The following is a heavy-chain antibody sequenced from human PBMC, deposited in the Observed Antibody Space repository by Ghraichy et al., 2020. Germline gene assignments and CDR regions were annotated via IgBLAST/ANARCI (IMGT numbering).Heavy chain of an antibody. CDR3: ASAAPPLYYYGMDV. CDR2: IYYSGST. J-gene: IGHJ6*02. D-gene: IGHD6-13*01. CDR1: GGSISSYY. V-gene: IGHV4-59*01. Sequence: SETLSLTCTVSGGSISSYYWSWIRQPPGKGLEWIGYIYYSGSTNYNPSLKSRVTISVDTSKNRFSLKLSSVTAADTAVYYCASAAPPLYYYGMDVWGQGTTVTVSS.